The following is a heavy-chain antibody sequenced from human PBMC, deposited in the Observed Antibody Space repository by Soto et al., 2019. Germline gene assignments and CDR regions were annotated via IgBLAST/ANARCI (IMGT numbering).Heavy chain of an antibody. CDR1: GFTFSGYA. D-gene: IGHD5-18*01. CDR3: ARAGGYGYGEQTFDY. Sequence: QVQLVESGGGVVQPGRSLRLSCAASGFTFSGYAMHWVRQAPGKGLEWVAVIWYDGTNTYYGDSVKGRFTVSRDNSKNTLWLQMSSLRVEGTAVYYCARAGGYGYGEQTFDYWGQGTLVTVSS. CDR2: IWYDGTNT. V-gene: IGHV3-33*01. J-gene: IGHJ4*02.